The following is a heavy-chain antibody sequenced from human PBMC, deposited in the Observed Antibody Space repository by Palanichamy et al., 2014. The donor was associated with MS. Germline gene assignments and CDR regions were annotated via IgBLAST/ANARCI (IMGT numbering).Heavy chain of an antibody. CDR1: GFTFSSYG. D-gene: IGHD3-3*01. V-gene: IGHV3-30*18. CDR2: ISYDGSNK. Sequence: QVQLVESGGGVVQPGRSLRLSCAASGFTFSSYGMHWVRQAPGKGLEWVAVISYDGSNKYYADSVKGRFTISRDNSKNTLYLQMNSLRAEDTAVYYCAKDTSFWSGSLDYWGQGTLVTVSS. CDR3: AKDTSFWSGSLDY. J-gene: IGHJ4*02.